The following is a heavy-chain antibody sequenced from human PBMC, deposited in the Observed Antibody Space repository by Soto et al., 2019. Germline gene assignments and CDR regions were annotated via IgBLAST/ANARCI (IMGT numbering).Heavy chain of an antibody. CDR1: GFTFSSYA. CDR3: SGGAGIKEAGAHYYYGMDV. V-gene: IGHV3-30-3*01. CDR2: VSYDENNK. J-gene: IGHJ6*02. D-gene: IGHD6-13*01. Sequence: QVQLVESGGGVVLPGRSLRLSCAASGFTFSSYAMHWIRQPPGEGQEWVAVVSYDENNKFCADSVKGRFTISRNNSKNTVHLQMNSLRAEDTAVYYCSGGAGIKEAGAHYYYGMDVWGQGTTVTVSS.